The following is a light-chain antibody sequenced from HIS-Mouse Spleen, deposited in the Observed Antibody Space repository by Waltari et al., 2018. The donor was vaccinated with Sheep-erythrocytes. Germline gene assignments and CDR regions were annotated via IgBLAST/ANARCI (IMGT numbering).Light chain of an antibody. J-gene: IGLJ3*02. Sequence: QSALTQPASVSGSPGQPITISCTGTSSAVGGSNYVPSYQQHPGKAPKLMIYDFRNRPSGVSNRFSGSKSGNTASLTISGLQAEDEADYYCSSYTSSSTPWVFGGGTKLTVL. CDR3: SSYTSSSTPWV. V-gene: IGLV2-14*03. CDR2: DFR. CDR1: SSAVGGSNY.